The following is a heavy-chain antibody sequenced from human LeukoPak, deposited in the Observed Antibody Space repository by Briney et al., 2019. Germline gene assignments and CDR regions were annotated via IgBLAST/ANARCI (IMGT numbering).Heavy chain of an antibody. Sequence: PSETLSLTCAVYGGSFSGYYWSWIRQPPGKGLEWIGEINHSGSTNYNPSLKSRVTISVDTSKNQFSLKLSSVTAADTAVYYCARVALRYFDWSTSYYYMDVWGKGTTVTISS. D-gene: IGHD3-9*01. CDR3: ARVALRYFDWSTSYYYMDV. CDR2: INHSGST. J-gene: IGHJ6*03. V-gene: IGHV4-34*01. CDR1: GGSFSGYY.